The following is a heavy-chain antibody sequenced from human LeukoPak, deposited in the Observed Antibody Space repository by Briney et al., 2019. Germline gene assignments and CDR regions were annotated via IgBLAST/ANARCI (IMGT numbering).Heavy chain of an antibody. J-gene: IGHJ5*02. V-gene: IGHV1-69*04. CDR1: GGTFSSYA. CDR2: IIPILGIA. D-gene: IGHD1-26*01. CDR3: AREDGEWELRVSWFDP. Sequence: SVKVPCKASGGTFSSYAISWVRQAPGQGLEWMGRIIPILGIANYAQKFQGRVTITADKSTSTAYMKLSSLRSEDTAVYYCAREDGEWELRVSWFDPWGQGTLVTVSS.